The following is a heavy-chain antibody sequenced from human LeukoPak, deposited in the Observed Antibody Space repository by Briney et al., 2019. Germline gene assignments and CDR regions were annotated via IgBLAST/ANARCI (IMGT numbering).Heavy chain of an antibody. J-gene: IGHJ4*02. CDR1: GGTFSSYA. Sequence: SVKVSCKASGGTFSSYAISWVRQAPGQGLEWMGGIIPILGTANYAQKFHGRVTITADKSTSTAYMELSSLRSEDTAVYYCARAIDYDILTGSPYYFDYWGQGTLVTVSS. D-gene: IGHD3-9*01. CDR2: IIPILGTA. CDR3: ARAIDYDILTGSPYYFDY. V-gene: IGHV1-69*06.